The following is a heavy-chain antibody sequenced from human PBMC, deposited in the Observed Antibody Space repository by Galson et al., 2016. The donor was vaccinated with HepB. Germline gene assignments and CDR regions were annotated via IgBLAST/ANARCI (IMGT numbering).Heavy chain of an antibody. D-gene: IGHD1-14*01. J-gene: IGHJ4*02. CDR2: IYYRWTT. CDR1: GGSISSNIYL. V-gene: IGHV4-39*01. CDR3: ARLVHRGTFFDS. Sequence: ETLSLTCTVSGGSISSNIYLWAWVRQPPGKGLEWIGTIYYRWTTYYNPSLKSRLTMDVDTSKNQFSLKLSSVTAADTSVYYCARLVHRGTFFDSWGQGTLVTVSS.